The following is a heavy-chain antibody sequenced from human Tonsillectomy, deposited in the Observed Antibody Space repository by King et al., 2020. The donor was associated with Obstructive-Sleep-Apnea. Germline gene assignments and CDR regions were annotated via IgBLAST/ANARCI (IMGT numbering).Heavy chain of an antibody. D-gene: IGHD2-2*01. V-gene: IGHV3-30*03. J-gene: IGHJ4*02. CDR2: ISYDGSNE. Sequence: VQLVESGGGVVQPGRSLRLSCAASGFSFSGFGMHWVRQAPGKGLEWVSIISYDGSNEYYADSVKGRFTIFRDDSKNTLSLQMNSLRAEDTAVYYCARDGGVCCSTGSCYGEGFGYWGQGTLVTVSS. CDR1: GFSFSGFG. CDR3: ARDGGVCCSTGSCYGEGFGY.